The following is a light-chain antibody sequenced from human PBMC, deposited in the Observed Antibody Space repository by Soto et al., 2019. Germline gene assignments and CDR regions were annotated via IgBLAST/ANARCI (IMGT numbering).Light chain of an antibody. CDR1: QSVSSN. CDR2: GAS. Sequence: TQSPATLSVTPGERATLSCRASQSVSSNLAWYQQKPGQAPRLLIYGASSRATGIPDRFSGSGYGTDFTLTISRLEPEDFAVYYCQQYGNSWTFGQGTKV. CDR3: QQYGNSWT. V-gene: IGKV3-20*01. J-gene: IGKJ1*01.